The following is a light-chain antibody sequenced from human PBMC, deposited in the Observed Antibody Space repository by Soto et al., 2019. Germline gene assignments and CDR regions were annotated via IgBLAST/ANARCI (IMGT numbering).Light chain of an antibody. J-gene: IGKJ2*01. CDR3: QQYGSSPPT. Sequence: EIVVTQSPGTLSLSPGERATLSCRASQSVSSSYLAWYQQKPGQAPRLLIYGASSRATGIPDRFSGSGSGTDFTLTISRLEPEDLAVYCCQQYGSSPPTFGQGTKLEIK. V-gene: IGKV3-20*01. CDR1: QSVSSSY. CDR2: GAS.